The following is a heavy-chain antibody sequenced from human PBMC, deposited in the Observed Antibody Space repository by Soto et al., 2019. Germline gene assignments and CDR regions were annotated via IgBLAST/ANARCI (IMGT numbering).Heavy chain of an antibody. CDR1: GFNVSSNY. D-gene: IGHD3-22*01. CDR3: ARDKTSYYDVSGIFDI. J-gene: IGHJ3*02. V-gene: IGHV3-53*01. Sequence: GGSLRLSCAASGFNVSSNYMTWVRQAPGKGLEWVSVIYSGGRTYYADSVKGRFTISRDNSKNTLYLQMNSLRAEDTAVYYCARDKTSYYDVSGIFDIWGQGTMVTVSS. CDR2: IYSGGRT.